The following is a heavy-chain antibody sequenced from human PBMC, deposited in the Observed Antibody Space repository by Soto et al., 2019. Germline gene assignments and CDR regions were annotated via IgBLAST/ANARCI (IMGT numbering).Heavy chain of an antibody. CDR2: IYPGDSDT. Sequence: PGESLKISCKGSGYSFTSYWIGWVRQMPGKGLEWMGIIYPGDSDTRYSQSFQGQVTISADKSISTAYLQWSSLKASDTAMYYCARQSVRGYYYMDVWGKGTTVTVSS. V-gene: IGHV5-51*01. CDR1: GYSFTSYW. D-gene: IGHD3-10*01. J-gene: IGHJ6*03. CDR3: ARQSVRGYYYMDV.